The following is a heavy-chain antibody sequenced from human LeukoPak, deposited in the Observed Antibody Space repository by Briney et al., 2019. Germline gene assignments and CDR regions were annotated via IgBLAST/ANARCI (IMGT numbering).Heavy chain of an antibody. Sequence: GGSLRLSCAAFGFTFSRYSMNWVRQAPGKGLEWVSSISSGSTYIHYADSVKGRFTISRDNAKNSLYLQMNSLRAEDTAVYYRARAPYGDYTPDYWGQGTLVTVSS. CDR1: GFTFSRYS. J-gene: IGHJ4*02. D-gene: IGHD4-17*01. CDR3: ARAPYGDYTPDY. V-gene: IGHV3-21*01. CDR2: ISSGSTYI.